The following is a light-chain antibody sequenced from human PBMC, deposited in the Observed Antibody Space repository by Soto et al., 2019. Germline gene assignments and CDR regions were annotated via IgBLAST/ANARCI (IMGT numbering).Light chain of an antibody. J-gene: IGLJ2*01. V-gene: IGLV2-14*01. Sequence: QSVLTQPASVSGSPGQSITISCTGTSSDVGGYNYVSWYQQHPGKAPKLMIYDVSNRPSGVSNRFSGSKSGNTASLTISGLQAEDEADYYCSSYTSSSIRLFGGGTKVTVL. CDR1: SSDVGGYNY. CDR3: SSYTSSSIRL. CDR2: DVS.